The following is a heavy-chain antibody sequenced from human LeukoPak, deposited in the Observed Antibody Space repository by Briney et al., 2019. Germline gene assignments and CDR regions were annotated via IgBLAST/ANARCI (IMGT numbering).Heavy chain of an antibody. CDR3: ARGGSATYWCDY. CDR2: IKQDGSEK. Sequence: GGSLRLSCAASGFTFSNYWMSWVRQAPGKGLEWVANIKQDGSEKYYVDSVKGRFTISRDNAKNSLYLQMNSLRAEDTAVYYCARGGSATYWCDYWGQGTLVTVS. CDR1: GFTFSNYW. V-gene: IGHV3-7*04. D-gene: IGHD3-10*01. J-gene: IGHJ4*02.